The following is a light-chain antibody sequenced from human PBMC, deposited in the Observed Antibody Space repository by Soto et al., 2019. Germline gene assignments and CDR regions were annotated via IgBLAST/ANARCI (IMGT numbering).Light chain of an antibody. J-gene: IGLJ3*02. CDR2: DVS. CDR3: QVWDSSSDHVV. CDR1: NIGGKS. Sequence: SYELTQPPSVSVAPGQTARITCGGNNIGGKSVHWYQQKPGQAPVLVVNDVSDRPSGIPERFSGSKSGNTATLTISRVEAGDEADYCCQVWDSSSDHVVFGGGTKLTVL. V-gene: IGLV3-21*02.